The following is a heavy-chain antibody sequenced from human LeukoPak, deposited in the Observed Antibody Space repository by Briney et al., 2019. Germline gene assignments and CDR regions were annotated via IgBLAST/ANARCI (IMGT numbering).Heavy chain of an antibody. D-gene: IGHD2-15*01. Sequence: GASVKVSCKASGDTFSRYAISWVRQAPGQGLEWMGRIIPILDISNYAQQFQGRVTITADKSTSTAYMELNSLRSEDTAVYCCARVVVVATRAYYFDFWGQGTLLTVSS. CDR1: GDTFSRYA. CDR3: ARVVVVATRAYYFDF. J-gene: IGHJ4*02. V-gene: IGHV1-69*04. CDR2: IIPILDIS.